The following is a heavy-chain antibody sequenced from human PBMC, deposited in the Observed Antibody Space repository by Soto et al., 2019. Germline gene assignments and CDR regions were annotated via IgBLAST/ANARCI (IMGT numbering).Heavy chain of an antibody. J-gene: IGHJ5*02. CDR2: IYPGDSDT. CDR3: ARQFYYDSSGYPNWFDP. CDR1: GYIFTSYW. D-gene: IGHD3-22*01. V-gene: IGHV5-51*01. Sequence: GESLKISCKGSGYIFTSYWIGWVRQMPGKGLEWMGIIYPGDSDTRYSPSFQGQVTISADKSISTAYLQWSSLKASDTAMYYCARQFYYDSSGYPNWFDPWGQGTLVTVSS.